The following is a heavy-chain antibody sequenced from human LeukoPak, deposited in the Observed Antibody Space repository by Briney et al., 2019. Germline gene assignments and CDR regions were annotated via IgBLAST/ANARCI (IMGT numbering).Heavy chain of an antibody. CDR1: GGSITSYY. J-gene: IGHJ5*02. V-gene: IGHV4-59*08. CDR3: ARQRYSTYWFDP. D-gene: IGHD6-13*01. Sequence: SETLSLTRSVSGGSITSYYWSWIRQPPGKGLEWIGYIYYSGSTNYNPSLKSRVTISVDTSKNQFSLKMSSVTAADTAVYYCARQRYSTYWFDPWGQGTLVTVSS. CDR2: IYYSGST.